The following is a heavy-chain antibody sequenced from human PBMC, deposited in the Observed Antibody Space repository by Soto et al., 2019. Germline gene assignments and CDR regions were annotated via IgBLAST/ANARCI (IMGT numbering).Heavy chain of an antibody. Sequence: TLSLTCAVSGGSISSGGYSWSWIRQPPGKGLEWIGYIYHSGSTYYNPSLKSRVTISVDRSKNQFSLKLSSVTAADTAVYYCARVYNWNYYLDYWGQGTLVTV. V-gene: IGHV4-30-2*01. CDR3: ARVYNWNYYLDY. CDR1: GGSISSGGYS. CDR2: IYHSGST. D-gene: IGHD1-7*01. J-gene: IGHJ4*02.